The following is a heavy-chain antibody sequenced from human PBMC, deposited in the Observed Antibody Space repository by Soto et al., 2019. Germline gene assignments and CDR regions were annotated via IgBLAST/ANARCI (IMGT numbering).Heavy chain of an antibody. CDR2: VIPVLTTT. CDR3: ARRRYCGYDCYHKHYYGMDV. V-gene: IGHV1-69*08. J-gene: IGHJ6*02. Sequence: QVQLVQSGAEVKKPGSSVRVSCRSSGDTFSSYIVNWLRLAPGRGLEWMGRVIPVLTTTDYAQNFRGRVTISADRSTITVYLDLSSLRSDDTAVYYCARRRYCGYDCYHKHYYGMDVWGQGSLVTVAS. D-gene: IGHD2-21*02. CDR1: GDTFSSYI.